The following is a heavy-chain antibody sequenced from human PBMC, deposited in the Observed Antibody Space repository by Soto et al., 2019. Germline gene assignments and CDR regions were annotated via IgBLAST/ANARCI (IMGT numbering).Heavy chain of an antibody. J-gene: IGHJ5*02. CDR1: GGSIISGDYY. Sequence: SETLSLTCTVSGGSIISGDYYWSWIRQPPGKGLEWIGYIYYSGDTSYNPSLKSRVTISIDTSKNQFSLKLSSVTAADTAVYYCARVGHINWFDPWGQGTLVTVSS. D-gene: IGHD2-21*01. CDR3: ARVGHINWFDP. CDR2: IYYSGDT. V-gene: IGHV4-30-4*08.